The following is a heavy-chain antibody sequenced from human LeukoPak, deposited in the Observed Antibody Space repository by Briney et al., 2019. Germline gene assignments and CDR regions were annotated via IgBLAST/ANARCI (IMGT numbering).Heavy chain of an antibody. CDR3: ARLRELVPDY. Sequence: SETLSLTCTVSGGSISSYYWSWIRQPPGKGLEWIGYIYYSGSTNYNPSLKSRVTISVDTSKNQFSLKLSSVTAADTAVYYRARLRELVPDYWGQGTLVTVSS. CDR1: GGSISSYY. CDR2: IYYSGST. J-gene: IGHJ4*02. D-gene: IGHD1-26*01. V-gene: IGHV4-59*08.